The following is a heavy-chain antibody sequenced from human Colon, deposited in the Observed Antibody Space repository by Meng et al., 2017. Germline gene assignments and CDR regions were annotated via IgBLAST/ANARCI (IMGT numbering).Heavy chain of an antibody. D-gene: IGHD3-22*01. J-gene: IGHJ5*02. CDR1: GGSISSSSYY. CDR2: IHYSGST. V-gene: IGHV4-31*03. Sequence: QLQLQESGPGLVKPSETLSLTCIVSGGSISSSSYYWGWIRQLPGKGLEWIAYIHYSGSTYYSPSLKSRVTISVDTSKNQLSLKLSSMTAADTAVYYCARYVFDSSSLYSNWFDPWGQGTLVTVSS. CDR3: ARYVFDSSSLYSNWFDP.